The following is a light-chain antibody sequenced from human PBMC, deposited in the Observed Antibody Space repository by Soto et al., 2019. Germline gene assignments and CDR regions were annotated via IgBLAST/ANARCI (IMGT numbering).Light chain of an antibody. CDR1: SSDVGGYKY. J-gene: IGLJ1*01. CDR2: DVT. CDR3: SSYTSSSSYV. Sequence: PASVYGAYVQSVAVSCTETSSDVGGYKYVSWYQQHPDKAPKLIIYDVTNRPSGISNRFSGSKSGNTASLTISGLQAEDEADYYCSSYTSSSSYVFGTGTKVTVL. V-gene: IGLV2-14*01.